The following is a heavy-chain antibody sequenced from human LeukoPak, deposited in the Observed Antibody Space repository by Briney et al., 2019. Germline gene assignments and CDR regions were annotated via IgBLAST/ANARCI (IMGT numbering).Heavy chain of an antibody. Sequence: PSETLSLTCTVSGGSISSYYWSWLRQPPGKGLEWLGYIYYSGSTNYNPSLKSRVTISVDTSKNQFSLKLSSVTAADTAVYYCARSRAYCSGGSCYNWFDPWGQGTLVTVSS. V-gene: IGHV4-59*01. CDR3: ARSRAYCSGGSCYNWFDP. CDR2: IYYSGST. CDR1: GGSISSYY. D-gene: IGHD2-15*01. J-gene: IGHJ5*02.